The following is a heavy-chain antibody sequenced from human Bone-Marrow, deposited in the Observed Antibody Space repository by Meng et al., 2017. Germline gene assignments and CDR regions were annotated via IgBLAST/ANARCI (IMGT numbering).Heavy chain of an antibody. V-gene: IGHV3-30*01. J-gene: IGHJ4*02. D-gene: IGHD6-19*01. CDR1: GFTFSSYA. CDR2: ISYDGSNK. Sequence: QGLVVECGGGVVQPGRSLRLSCAASGFTFSSYAMHWVRQAPGKGLEWVAVISYDGSNKYYADSVKGRFTISRDNSKNTLYLQMNSLRAEDTAVYYCARDAIVIAVAGTGADYFDYWGQGTLVTDSS. CDR3: ARDAIVIAVAGTGADYFDY.